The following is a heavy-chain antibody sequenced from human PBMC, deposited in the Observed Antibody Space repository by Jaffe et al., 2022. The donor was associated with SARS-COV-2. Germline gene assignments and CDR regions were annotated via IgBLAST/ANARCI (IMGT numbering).Heavy chain of an antibody. J-gene: IGHJ6*03. D-gene: IGHD6-19*01. V-gene: IGHV1-69*01. CDR1: GGTFSSYA. CDR2: IIPIFGTA. CDR3: ARGQKHTWQWLDPQTYYYYYYMDV. Sequence: QVQLVQSGAEVKKPGSSVKVSCKASGGTFSSYAISWVRQAPGQGLEWMGGIIPIFGTANYAQKFQGRVTITADESTSTAYMELSSLRSEDTAVYYCARGQKHTWQWLDPQTYYYYYYMDVWGKGTTVTVSS.